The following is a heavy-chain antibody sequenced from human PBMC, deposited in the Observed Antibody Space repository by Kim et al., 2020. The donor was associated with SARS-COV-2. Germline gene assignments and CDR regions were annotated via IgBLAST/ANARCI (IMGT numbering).Heavy chain of an antibody. CDR2: ISSSSSYI. J-gene: IGHJ3*02. CDR3: ARDIVATIPSDAFDI. V-gene: IGHV3-21*01. D-gene: IGHD5-12*01. Sequence: GGSLRLSCAASGFTFSSYSMNWVRQAPGKGLEWVSSISSSSSYIYYADSVKGRFTISRDNAKNSLYLQMNSLRAEDTAVYYCARDIVATIPSDAFDIWGQGTMVTVSS. CDR1: GFTFSSYS.